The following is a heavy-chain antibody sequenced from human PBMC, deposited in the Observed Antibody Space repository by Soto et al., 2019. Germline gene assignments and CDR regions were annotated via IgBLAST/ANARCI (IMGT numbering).Heavy chain of an antibody. Sequence: GGSLRLSCAASGFTFSSYWMHWVRQAPGKGLVWVSRINSDGSSTSYADSVKGRFTISRDNAKNTLYLQMNSLRAEDTAVYYCAKDWSSSSPNYFDYWGQGTLVTVSS. CDR1: GFTFSSYW. CDR3: AKDWSSSSPNYFDY. V-gene: IGHV3-74*01. D-gene: IGHD6-6*01. CDR2: INSDGSST. J-gene: IGHJ4*02.